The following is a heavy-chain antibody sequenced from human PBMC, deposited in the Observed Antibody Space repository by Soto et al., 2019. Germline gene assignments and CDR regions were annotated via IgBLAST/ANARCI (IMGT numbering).Heavy chain of an antibody. CDR1: GDSMNNNNW. D-gene: IGHD6-19*01. Sequence: QVQLQESGPGLVKPSGTLSLTCAVSGDSMNNNNWWSWVRQSPRKGMEWIAEIYHSGDDNYNPSPQSRGTISIDKSEKQFSLKLNFVTAADTAVYYCARAGLGLAFDSWGQGALVTVSS. V-gene: IGHV4-4*02. CDR2: IYHSGDD. J-gene: IGHJ5*01. CDR3: ARAGLGLAFDS.